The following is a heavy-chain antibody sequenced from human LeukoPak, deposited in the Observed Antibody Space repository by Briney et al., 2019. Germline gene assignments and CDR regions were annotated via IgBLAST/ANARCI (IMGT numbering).Heavy chain of an antibody. Sequence: PSETLSLTCSVSGGSISSSSSYWGWIRQPPGKGLEWIGSIYYSGSTYYNPSLKSRVTISVDTSKNQFSLKLSSVTAADTAVYYCARDRAYCSGGSCYFPNFDYWGQGTLVTVSS. V-gene: IGHV4-39*07. CDR1: GGSISSSSSY. D-gene: IGHD2-15*01. J-gene: IGHJ4*02. CDR3: ARDRAYCSGGSCYFPNFDY. CDR2: IYYSGST.